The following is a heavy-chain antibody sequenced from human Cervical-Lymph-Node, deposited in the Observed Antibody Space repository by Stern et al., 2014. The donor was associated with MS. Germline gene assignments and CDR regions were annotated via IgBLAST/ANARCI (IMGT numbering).Heavy chain of an antibody. Sequence: QVQLQESGPGLVKPSETLSLTCTVSGGSISSYYWSWIRQPPGKGLEWIGYIYYSGSTNYNPSLKSRVTISVDTSKTQFSLKLSSVTAADTAVYYCARSQLYYYDSSGKGWFDPWGQGTLVTVSS. CDR3: ARSQLYYYDSSGKGWFDP. J-gene: IGHJ5*02. CDR2: IYYSGST. CDR1: GGSISSYY. V-gene: IGHV4-59*01. D-gene: IGHD3-22*01.